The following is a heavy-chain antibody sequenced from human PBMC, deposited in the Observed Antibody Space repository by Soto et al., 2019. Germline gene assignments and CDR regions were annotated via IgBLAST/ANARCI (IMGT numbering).Heavy chain of an antibody. Sequence: PSETLSLTCTVSGGSISSYYWSWIRQPPGKGLEWIGYMYYSGSTNYNPSLKSRVTISVDTSKNQFSLKVSSVTAADTAVYYCAREGSGSCSGGSCHMSLDYWGQGTLVTVSS. J-gene: IGHJ4*02. V-gene: IGHV4-59*12. D-gene: IGHD2-15*01. CDR2: MYYSGST. CDR1: GGSISSYY. CDR3: AREGSGSCSGGSCHMSLDY.